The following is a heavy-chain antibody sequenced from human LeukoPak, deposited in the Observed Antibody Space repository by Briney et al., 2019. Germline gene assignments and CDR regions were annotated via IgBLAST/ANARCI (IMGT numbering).Heavy chain of an antibody. CDR1: GFTFRNYV. CDR3: ASLTVTESY. CDR2: ITGDGGGT. D-gene: IGHD4-17*01. J-gene: IGHJ4*02. Sequence: GGSLRLSCAASGFTFRNYVMSWVRQTPGKGLEWVSAITGDGGGTNHADSVKGRFTISRDNSKNTLYLQMNSLRAEDTAVYYCASLTVTESYWGQGTLVTVSS. V-gene: IGHV3-23*01.